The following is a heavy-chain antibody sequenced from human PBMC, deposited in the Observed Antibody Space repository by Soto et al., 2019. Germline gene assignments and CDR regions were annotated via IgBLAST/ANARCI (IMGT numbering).Heavy chain of an antibody. CDR3: NRGSEYDFLSGYL. Sequence: QERLVQSGAEVRKPGSSVKVSCKVTGGTSTRYAINWVRQAPGQGLEWMGGIVPMFGTSKYAQNFQGRVTITADTSTNIAYMELRSLRSEDTAVYYCNRGSEYDFLSGYLWGQGTLVSVSS. CDR1: GGTSTRYA. V-gene: IGHV1-69*06. CDR2: IVPMFGTS. D-gene: IGHD3-3*01. J-gene: IGHJ4*02.